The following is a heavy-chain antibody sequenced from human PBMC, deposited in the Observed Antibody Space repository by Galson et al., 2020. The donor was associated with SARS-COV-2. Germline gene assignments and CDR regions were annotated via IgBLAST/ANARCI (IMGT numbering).Heavy chain of an antibody. Sequence: GSLRLSCAASGFPFSTYSMNWVRQAPGKGLEWVASISTSSSYIYYADSVKGRFIISRDNPRKSMYLQMNSLRAEDTAVYYCARDEGIRGYNYGRLYYGLDVWGHGTTVTVSS. D-gene: IGHD5-18*01. V-gene: IGHV3-21*01. CDR1: GFPFSTYS. CDR2: ISTSSSYI. J-gene: IGHJ6*02. CDR3: ARDEGIRGYNYGRLYYGLDV.